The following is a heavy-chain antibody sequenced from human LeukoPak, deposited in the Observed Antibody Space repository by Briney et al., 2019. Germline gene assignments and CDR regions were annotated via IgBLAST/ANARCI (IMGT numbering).Heavy chain of an antibody. J-gene: IGHJ4*02. CDR2: IYYSGST. V-gene: IGHV4-39*07. CDR3: ARDFGDYYDSSGHYDY. CDR1: GGSISSSSYY. D-gene: IGHD3-22*01. Sequence: KPSETLSLTCTVSGGSISSSSYYWGWIRQPPGKGLEWIGSIYYSGSTYYNPSLKSRVTISVDTSKNQFSLKLSSVTAADTAVYYCARDFGDYYDSSGHYDYWGQGTLVTVSS.